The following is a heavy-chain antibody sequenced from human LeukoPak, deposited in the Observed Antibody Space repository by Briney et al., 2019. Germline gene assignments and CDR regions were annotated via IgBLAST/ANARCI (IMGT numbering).Heavy chain of an antibody. Sequence: VASVKVSCKASGGTFSSYAISWVRQAPGQGLEWMGGIIPIFGTANYAQKFQGRVTLTTDEFTSTAYMELSSLRSEDTAVYYCAKYSSGQRYDYWGQGTLVTVSS. J-gene: IGHJ4*02. CDR1: GGTFSSYA. CDR3: AKYSSGQRYDY. D-gene: IGHD6-19*01. CDR2: IIPIFGTA. V-gene: IGHV1-69*05.